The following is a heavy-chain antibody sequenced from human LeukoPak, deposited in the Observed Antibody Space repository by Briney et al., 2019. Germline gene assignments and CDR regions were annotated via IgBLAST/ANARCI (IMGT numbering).Heavy chain of an antibody. V-gene: IGHV3-11*04. CDR3: ARAPEGSYRQYFFDY. CDR1: GFAFSDYY. CDR2: ISSSGSTI. J-gene: IGHJ4*02. D-gene: IGHD3-16*02. Sequence: PGGSLRLSCAASGFAFSDYYMSWIRQAPGKGLEWVSYISSSGSTIYYADSVKGRFTISRDNAKNSLYLQMNSLRAEDTAVYYCARAPEGSYRQYFFDYWGQGTLVTVSS.